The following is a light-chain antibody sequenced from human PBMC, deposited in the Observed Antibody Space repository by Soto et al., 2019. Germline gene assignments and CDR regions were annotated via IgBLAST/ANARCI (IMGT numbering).Light chain of an antibody. Sequence: QTVVTQEPSLTVSPGGTVTLTCGSSTGAVTSGHYPYWFQQKPGQAPRTLIYDTSNKHSWTPARFSGSLLGGKAALTLSGAQPEDEAEYYCLLSYGGARRRVFGGGTKLTVL. CDR3: LLSYGGARRRV. CDR2: DTS. CDR1: TGAVTSGHY. J-gene: IGLJ3*02. V-gene: IGLV7-46*01.